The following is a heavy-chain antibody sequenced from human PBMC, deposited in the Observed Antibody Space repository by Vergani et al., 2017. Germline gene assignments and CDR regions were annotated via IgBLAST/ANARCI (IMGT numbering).Heavy chain of an antibody. V-gene: IGHV1-69*01. D-gene: IGHD3-3*01. CDR3: ARERKGGSPPSGIMAFDI. Sequence: QVQLVQSGAEVKKPGASVKVSCKASGYTFTSYYMHWVRQAPGQGLEWMGGIIPIFGTANYAQKFQGRVTITADESTSTAYMELSSLRSEDTAVYYCARERKGGSPPSGIMAFDIWGQGTMVTVSS. J-gene: IGHJ3*02. CDR1: GYTFTSYY. CDR2: IIPIFGTA.